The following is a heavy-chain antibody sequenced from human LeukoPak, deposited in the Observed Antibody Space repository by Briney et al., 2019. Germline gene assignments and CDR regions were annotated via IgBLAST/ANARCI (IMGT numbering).Heavy chain of an antibody. V-gene: IGHV1-2*02. CDR2: INPNSGGT. CDR3: ARSYSYDSSGYYGAK. J-gene: IGHJ4*02. D-gene: IGHD3-22*01. CDR1: GYTFTGQY. Sequence: ASVKVSCKASGYTFTGQYIHWVRQAPGQGPEWMGWINPNSGGTNYAQKFQGRVTMTRDTSISTAYMEVNSLRSDDTAVYYCARSYSYDSSGYYGAKWGQGTLVTVSS.